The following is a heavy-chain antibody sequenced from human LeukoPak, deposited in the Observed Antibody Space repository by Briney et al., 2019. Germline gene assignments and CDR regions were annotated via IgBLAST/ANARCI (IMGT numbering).Heavy chain of an antibody. CDR1: GVTFSSYS. CDR2: ISISSSYI. J-gene: IGHJ4*02. Sequence: PGGSLRLSCAASGVTFSSYSMNWVRAAPGRGLEWGSSISISSSYIYYADSVKGRFTISRDTAQNSLYLHMNSLRAEDTAVYYCARDHHSGYALFDCWGQRTLVTVSS. D-gene: IGHD5-12*01. CDR3: ARDHHSGYALFDC. V-gene: IGHV3-21*01.